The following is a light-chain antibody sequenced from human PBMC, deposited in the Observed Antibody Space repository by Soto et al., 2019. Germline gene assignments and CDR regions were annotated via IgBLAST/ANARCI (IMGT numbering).Light chain of an antibody. J-gene: IGKJ1*01. CDR1: QSISSH. CDR3: QQYYHLRT. Sequence: EIVMTQSPATLSVSPGERATLSCRASQSISSHLAWYQQKPGQGPRLLIYDASTRATGISARFSGSGSGTEFTLTISSLQSEDVAVYYCQQYYHLRTFGQGTKVEF. CDR2: DAS. V-gene: IGKV3-15*01.